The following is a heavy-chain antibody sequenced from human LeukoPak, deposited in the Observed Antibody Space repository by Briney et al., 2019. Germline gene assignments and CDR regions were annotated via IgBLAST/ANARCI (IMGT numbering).Heavy chain of an antibody. Sequence: SETLSLTCTVAGGSISSSSYYWGWIRQPPGKGLEWIGSIYYSGSTYYNPSLKSRVTISVDTSKNQFSLNLSSVTAADTAVYYCARLYYDSSGYYQICYFDYWGQGTLVTVSS. CDR3: ARLYYDSSGYYQICYFDY. J-gene: IGHJ4*02. V-gene: IGHV4-39*01. D-gene: IGHD3-22*01. CDR1: GGSISSSSYY. CDR2: IYYSGST.